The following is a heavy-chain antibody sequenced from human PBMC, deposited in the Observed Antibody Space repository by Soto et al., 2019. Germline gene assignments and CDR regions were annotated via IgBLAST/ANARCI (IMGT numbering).Heavy chain of an antibody. Sequence: GASVKVSCKASGYTFTSYAMHWVRQAPGQRLEWMGWINAGNGNTNYAQKLQGRVTMTTDTSTCTAYMELRSLRSDDTAVYYCARPRLRYYYDSSAGDYFDYWGQGTLVTVSS. J-gene: IGHJ4*02. CDR1: GYTFTSYA. V-gene: IGHV1-3*01. CDR2: INAGNGNT. D-gene: IGHD3-22*01. CDR3: ARPRLRYYYDSSAGDYFDY.